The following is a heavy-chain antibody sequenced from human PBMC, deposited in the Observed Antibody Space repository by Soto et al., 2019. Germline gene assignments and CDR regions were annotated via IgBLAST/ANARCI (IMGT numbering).Heavy chain of an antibody. D-gene: IGHD6-13*01. V-gene: IGHV4-59*12. Sequence: QVELQESGPGLVKPSETLSLTCTVSGCSISSYYWSWIRQPPGKGLEWIGYIYYSGSSNYNPSLKSRVTIYVETPKNHFSLRLNSVTVADTAVYYCAGGKGAAGTGWFDPWGKGTPVTVSS. CDR2: IYYSGSS. CDR3: AGGKGAAGTGWFDP. CDR1: GCSISSYY. J-gene: IGHJ5*02.